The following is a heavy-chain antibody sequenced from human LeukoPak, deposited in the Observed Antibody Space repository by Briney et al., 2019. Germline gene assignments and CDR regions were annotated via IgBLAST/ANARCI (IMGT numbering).Heavy chain of an antibody. Sequence: GGSLRLSCAASGFTVSSNYMSWVRQAPGKGLEWVSVIYSGGSTYYADSVKGRFTISRHNSKNTLYLQTNSLRAEDTAVYYCARDLGGATDYWGQGTLVTVSS. CDR1: GFTVSSNY. D-gene: IGHD1-26*01. V-gene: IGHV3-53*04. J-gene: IGHJ4*02. CDR3: ARDLGGATDY. CDR2: IYSGGST.